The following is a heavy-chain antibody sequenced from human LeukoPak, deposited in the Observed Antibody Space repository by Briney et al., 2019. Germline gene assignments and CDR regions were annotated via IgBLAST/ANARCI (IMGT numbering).Heavy chain of an antibody. CDR1: GFTSSSYS. D-gene: IGHD2-2*01. CDR2: ISSSSSTI. V-gene: IGHV3-48*01. Sequence: GGSLRLSCAASGFTSSSYSMNWVRQAPGKGLEWVSYISSSSSTIYYADSVKGRFTISRDNAKNSLYLQMNSLRAEDTAVYYCARQDEVPAATTFDYWGQGTLVTVSS. J-gene: IGHJ4*02. CDR3: ARQDEVPAATTFDY.